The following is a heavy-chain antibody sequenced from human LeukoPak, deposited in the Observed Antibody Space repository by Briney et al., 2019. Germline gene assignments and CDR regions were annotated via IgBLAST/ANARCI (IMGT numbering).Heavy chain of an antibody. CDR1: GGSISSSSYY. CDR3: ARRGSSWTGYYFDY. CDR2: IYYSGST. J-gene: IGHJ4*02. V-gene: IGHV4-39*01. D-gene: IGHD6-13*01. Sequence: SETLSLTCTVSGGSISSSSYYWGWIRQPPGKGLEWIGSIYYSGSTYYNPSLKSRVTISVDTSKNQFSLKLSSVTAADTAVYYCARRGSSWTGYYFDYWGQGTLVTVSS.